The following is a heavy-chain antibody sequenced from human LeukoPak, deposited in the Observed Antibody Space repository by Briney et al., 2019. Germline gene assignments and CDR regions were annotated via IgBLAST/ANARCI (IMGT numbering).Heavy chain of an antibody. D-gene: IGHD5-18*01. CDR1: GYTFTSYD. CDR2: MNPNSGNT. J-gene: IGHJ5*02. Sequence: ASVKVSCKASGYTFTSYDINWVRQATGQGLEWMGWMNPNSGNTDYAQKFQGRDTMTRNTSISTAYMELSSLRYEDTAVYYCAICVDTDLFDPWGQGTLVTVSS. V-gene: IGHV1-8*01. CDR3: AICVDTDLFDP.